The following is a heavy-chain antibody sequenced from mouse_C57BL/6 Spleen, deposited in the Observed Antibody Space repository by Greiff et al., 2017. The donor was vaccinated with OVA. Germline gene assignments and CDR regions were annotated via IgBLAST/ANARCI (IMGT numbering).Heavy chain of an antibody. CDR1: GYTFTSYW. CDR2: IYPSDSET. J-gene: IGHJ4*01. V-gene: IGHV1-61*01. Sequence: QVQLQQPGAELVRPGSSVKLSCKASGYTFTSYWMDWVKQRPGQGLEWIGNIYPSDSETYYNQKFKDKATLTVDKSSSTAYMQLSNLTSEDSAVXYCARDGNYYAMDYWGQGTSVTVSS. CDR3: ARDGNYYAMDY. D-gene: IGHD2-1*01.